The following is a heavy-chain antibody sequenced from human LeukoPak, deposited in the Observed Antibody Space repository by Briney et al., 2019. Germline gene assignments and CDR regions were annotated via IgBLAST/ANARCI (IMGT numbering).Heavy chain of an antibody. D-gene: IGHD3-10*01. V-gene: IGHV4-34*01. CDR1: GGSFSGYY. CDR3: AREVRGVIVSESYYYYYMDV. J-gene: IGHJ6*03. CDR2: INQSGST. Sequence: SETLSLTCAVYGGSFSGYYWSWIRQPPGKGLEWIGEINQSGSTNYNPSLKSRVTISVDTPKNQFSLKLSSVTAADTAVYFCAREVRGVIVSESYYYYYMDVWGKGTTVTVSS.